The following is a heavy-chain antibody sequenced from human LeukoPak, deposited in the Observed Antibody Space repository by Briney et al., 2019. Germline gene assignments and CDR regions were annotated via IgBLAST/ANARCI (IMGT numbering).Heavy chain of an antibody. V-gene: IGHV4-38-2*02. CDR1: GNFISSGYY. Sequence: SETLSLTCSVSGNFISSGYYWSWIRQPPGKGLAWIGSIYQTGKTYNKQSLKNRVTISVDTSKHHFSLRLTSLTAPDTAVYYCARGVLAIAPWGQGILVTVSS. CDR2: IYQTGKT. D-gene: IGHD3-22*01. CDR3: ARGVLAIAP. J-gene: IGHJ5*02.